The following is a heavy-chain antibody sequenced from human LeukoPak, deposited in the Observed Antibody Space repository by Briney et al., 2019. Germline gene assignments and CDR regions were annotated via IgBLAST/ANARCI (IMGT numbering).Heavy chain of an antibody. CDR1: GFTFDDYA. D-gene: IGHD5-18*01. J-gene: IGHJ4*02. V-gene: IGHV3-9*01. Sequence: GGSLRLSCAASGFTFDDYAMHWVRQAPGKGLEWVSGISWNSGSIGYADSVKGRFTISRDNDKNSLYLQMNSLRAEDTALYYCAKDDTAMALGYFDYWGQGPLVTVFS. CDR2: ISWNSGSI. CDR3: AKDDTAMALGYFDY.